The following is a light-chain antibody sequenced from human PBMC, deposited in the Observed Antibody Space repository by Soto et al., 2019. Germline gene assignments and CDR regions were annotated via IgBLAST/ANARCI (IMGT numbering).Light chain of an antibody. CDR1: QSVDTTF. Sequence: EIVLTQSPGSLSLSPGQXATLSCRASQSVDTTFFAWYQKKPGQAPRLLIQGASKRATGIPDRFSGSGSGTDFTLIISRLEPEDFAVYYCQQYMSSVTFGQGTKVEIK. CDR2: GAS. V-gene: IGKV3-20*01. J-gene: IGKJ1*01. CDR3: QQYMSSVT.